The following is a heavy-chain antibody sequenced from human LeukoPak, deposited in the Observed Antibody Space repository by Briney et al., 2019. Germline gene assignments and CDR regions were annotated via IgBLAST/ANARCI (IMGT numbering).Heavy chain of an antibody. J-gene: IGHJ6*03. CDR2: IKQVGSEK. V-gene: IGHV3-7*01. CDR3: ARDGPGFCSGGRCYYYYMDV. Sequence: LCLSHAPSAFTFSSNWMSSVSQAPGNWLGWQANIKQVGSEKYYVDSVKGRFTISRDNAKNSLYLQMNSLRAEDTAVYYCARDGPGFCSGGRCYYYYMDVWGKGTPVTVSS. D-gene: IGHD2-15*01. CDR1: AFTFSSNW.